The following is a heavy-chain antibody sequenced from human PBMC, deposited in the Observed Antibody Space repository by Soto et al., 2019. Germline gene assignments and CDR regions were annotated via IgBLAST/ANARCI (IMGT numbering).Heavy chain of an antibody. J-gene: IGHJ3*02. CDR2: VYPGDTDI. D-gene: IGHD3-16*01. CDR3: ARFRAPGRQLIPMSYTI. V-gene: IGHV5-51*01. Sequence: GESLKICCKGTGYTFSDYWIGWVRQMPGKGLERMGMVYPGDTDIRYNPYFQGQVTISADKSVSTAYVQWASLKASDTAMYFFARFRAPGRQLIPMSYTIWGRGTVVTVSS. CDR1: GYTFSDYW.